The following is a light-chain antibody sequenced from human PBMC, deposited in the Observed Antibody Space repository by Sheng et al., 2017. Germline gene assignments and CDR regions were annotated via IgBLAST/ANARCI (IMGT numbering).Light chain of an antibody. CDR3: QVWDSRSDHWV. Sequence: SYVLTQPPSLSVAPGQTARITCGGNNIETKNVNWYQQTPGQAPVLVVQNDSDRPSGIPERFLWLQVCEHGTLIISRVEAGDEADYYCQVWDSRSDHWVFGGGTKLTV. CDR2: NDS. J-gene: IGLJ3*02. V-gene: IGLV3-21*02. CDR1: NIETKN.